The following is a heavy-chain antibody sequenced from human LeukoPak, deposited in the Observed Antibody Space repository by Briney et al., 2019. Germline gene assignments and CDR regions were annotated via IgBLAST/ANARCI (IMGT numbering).Heavy chain of an antibody. CDR3: AKDTEYYYYDSSGYPEGGFDY. CDR2: IRYDGSNK. D-gene: IGHD3-22*01. Sequence: GGSLRPSCAASGFTFSSYGMHWVRQAPGKGLEWVAFIRYDGSNKYYADSVKGRFTISRDNSKNTLYLQMNSLRAEDTAVYYCAKDTEYYYYDSSGYPEGGFDYWGQGTLVTVSS. CDR1: GFTFSSYG. V-gene: IGHV3-30*02. J-gene: IGHJ4*02.